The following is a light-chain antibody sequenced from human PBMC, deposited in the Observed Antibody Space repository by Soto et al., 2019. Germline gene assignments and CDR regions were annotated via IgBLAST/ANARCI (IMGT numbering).Light chain of an antibody. V-gene: IGLV1-44*01. Sequence: QSVLAQPPSASGTPGQRVTISCSGSSSNIGSNTVNWYQQLPGTAPKLLIYTNDHRPSGVPDRFSGSRFGTSASLAISGLQFEDEADYHCSSWDDNLDAGVFGAGTKV. CDR1: SSNIGSNT. J-gene: IGLJ1*01. CDR3: SSWDDNLDAGV. CDR2: TND.